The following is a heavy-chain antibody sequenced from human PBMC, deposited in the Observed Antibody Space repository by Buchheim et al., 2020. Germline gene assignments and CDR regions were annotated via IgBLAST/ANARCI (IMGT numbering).Heavy chain of an antibody. CDR1: GGSISSGGYY. D-gene: IGHD2-15*01. CDR3: AREIGGGPLGRIRVKIDY. CDR2: IYYSGST. Sequence: QVQLQESGPGLVKPSQPLSLTCTFSGGSISSGGYYWSWIRQHPGKGLEWIGYIYYSGSTYYNPSLKSRVTISVTTTKNQFSLKLSSVTAADTAVYYCAREIGGGPLGRIRVKIDYWGQGTL. J-gene: IGHJ4*02. V-gene: IGHV4-31*03.